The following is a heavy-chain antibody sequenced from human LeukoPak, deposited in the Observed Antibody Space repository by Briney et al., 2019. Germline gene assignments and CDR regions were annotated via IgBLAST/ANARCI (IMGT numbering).Heavy chain of an antibody. Sequence: GGSLRLSCAASGFTFSSYAMSWVRQAPGKGLEWVSVISSSGTGTYYVDSVKGRFTISRDNSKNTLYLQMNSLRAEDTALYYCAKKAEAFGDSVTQHWGQGTLVTVSS. CDR2: ISSSGTGT. CDR3: AKKAEAFGDSVTQH. D-gene: IGHD4-17*01. V-gene: IGHV3-23*01. J-gene: IGHJ1*01. CDR1: GFTFSSYA.